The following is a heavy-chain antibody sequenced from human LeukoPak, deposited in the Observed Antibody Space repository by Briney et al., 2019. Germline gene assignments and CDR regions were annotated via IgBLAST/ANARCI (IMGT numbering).Heavy chain of an antibody. D-gene: IGHD2-8*02. CDR3: ARGGVGPNWRNWFDP. J-gene: IGHJ5*02. CDR1: GYSFTSYW. CDR2: IYPGDSDT. Sequence: GESLKISCKGSGYSFTSYWIGWVRQMPGKGLEWMGIIYPGDSDTKYSPSFQGQVTISVDKSISTAYLQWSSLKASDSAMYYCARGGVGPNWRNWFDPWGQGTLVTVSS. V-gene: IGHV5-51*01.